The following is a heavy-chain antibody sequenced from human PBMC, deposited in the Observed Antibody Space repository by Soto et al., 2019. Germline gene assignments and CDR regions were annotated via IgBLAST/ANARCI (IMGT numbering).Heavy chain of an antibody. V-gene: IGHV1-46*01. Sequence: QVQLVQSGAEVKKPGASVKISCEASGYTFTTYYIHWVRQAPGQGLDWMGIINPNTGSTSTAAKFQSRRSETRDTTTSTVYMELSSVRSDDTAVYFCARDTNVALTFRCLGMVVWGQGTTVTVS. CDR2: INPNTGST. J-gene: IGHJ6*02. CDR1: GYTFTTYY. CDR3: ARDTNVALTFRCLGMVV. D-gene: IGHD1-1*01.